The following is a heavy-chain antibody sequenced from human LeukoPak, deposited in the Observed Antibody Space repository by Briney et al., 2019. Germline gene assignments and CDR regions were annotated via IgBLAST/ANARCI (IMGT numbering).Heavy chain of an antibody. Sequence: PSQTLSPTCTVSGDSINSGNSHWTWIRQPPGKGLEWLGSVYDSWNNYYNPSLESRITMSVDTSKNQYSLELSSVIAADTAVYYCASYFVGNGGRGYWGQGALVTVSS. CDR2: VYDSWNN. D-gene: IGHD3-10*02. J-gene: IGHJ4*02. CDR1: GDSINSGNSH. V-gene: IGHV4-30-4*01. CDR3: ASYFVGNGGRGY.